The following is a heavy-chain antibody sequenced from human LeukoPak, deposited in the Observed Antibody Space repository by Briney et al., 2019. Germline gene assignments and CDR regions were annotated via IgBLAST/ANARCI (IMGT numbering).Heavy chain of an antibody. Sequence: PGGSLRLSCAASGFTFSSYWMSWVRQAPGKGLEWVANIKQDGSEKYYVDSVKGRFAISRDNAKNSLYLQMNSLRAEDTAVYYCARGERGYDFWSGYYTGSPWFDPWGQGTLVTVSS. CDR2: IKQDGSEK. CDR1: GFTFSSYW. J-gene: IGHJ5*02. CDR3: ARGERGYDFWSGYYTGSPWFDP. D-gene: IGHD3-3*01. V-gene: IGHV3-7*01.